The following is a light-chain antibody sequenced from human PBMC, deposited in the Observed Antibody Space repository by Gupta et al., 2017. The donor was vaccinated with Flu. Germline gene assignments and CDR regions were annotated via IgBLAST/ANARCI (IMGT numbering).Light chain of an antibody. CDR1: SPNIGKSY. V-gene: IGLV1-47*01. J-gene: IGLJ3*02. Sequence: QSVLTQAPPASGTPGQRDTISFPGSSPNIGKSYVYLYQHLPGTAPKLLIYKNNQRPSGVPVRFSGSKSSTSASLSISGLRSDDEADYYCAAWDDSLTGHLVFGGGTKLTVL. CDR2: KNN. CDR3: AAWDDSLTGHLV.